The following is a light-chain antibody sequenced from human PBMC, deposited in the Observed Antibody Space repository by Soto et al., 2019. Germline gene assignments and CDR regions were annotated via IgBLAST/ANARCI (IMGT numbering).Light chain of an antibody. J-gene: IGKJ4*01. CDR1: ESVSSNY. CDR2: GAS. V-gene: IGKV3-20*01. Sequence: EIVLTQSPGTLSLSPGERGTLSCRASESVSSNYLAWHQQKPGQAPRLLIYGASRRATGIPDRFSGSGSGTDFTLTISRLEPEDFAVYHCQQYGDSPLTFGGGTKVDI. CDR3: QQYGDSPLT.